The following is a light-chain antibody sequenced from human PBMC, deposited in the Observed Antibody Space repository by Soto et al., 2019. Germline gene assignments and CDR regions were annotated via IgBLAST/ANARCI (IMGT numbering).Light chain of an antibody. CDR2: GAS. Sequence: DIVMTQSPATLSVSPGERATLSCRASQSVANNVAWYQQKPGKPPRLLIYGASTRAAGVPARFSGSGYGRQFSLTISSLQSEDFAIYHCQQHNNWPPWTFGQGTKVEV. CDR3: QQHNNWPPWT. V-gene: IGKV3-15*01. CDR1: QSVANN. J-gene: IGKJ1*01.